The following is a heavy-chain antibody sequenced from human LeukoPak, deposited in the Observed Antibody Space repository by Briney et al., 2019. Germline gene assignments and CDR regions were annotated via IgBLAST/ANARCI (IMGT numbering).Heavy chain of an antibody. CDR1: GYTFTSFR. Sequence: ASVKVSCKASGYTFTSFRIHWVRQAPGQGLEWMGWISANNGDTNYEQKFQGRVTMTTDTSTNTAYMELRSPRSYDTAVYYCARDLDSIIRPDWGQGTLVTVS. J-gene: IGHJ4*02. CDR3: ARDLDSIIRPD. CDR2: ISANNGDT. V-gene: IGHV1-18*01. D-gene: IGHD2-21*01.